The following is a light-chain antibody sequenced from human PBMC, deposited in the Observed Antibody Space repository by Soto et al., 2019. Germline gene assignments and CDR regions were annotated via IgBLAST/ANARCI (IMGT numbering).Light chain of an antibody. J-gene: IGKJ2*01. V-gene: IGKV1-39*01. CDR2: AAS. CDR3: QKSFNSPT. CDR1: HDVSTF. Sequence: IQMTQSPSSLSASIGDRVTITCRASHDVSTFLNWYQQKPGKAPKLLIYAASSLQTGVPSTFSGSGSGTDCTLSISSLQREAIATYFCQKSFNSPTFGQATKLEIK.